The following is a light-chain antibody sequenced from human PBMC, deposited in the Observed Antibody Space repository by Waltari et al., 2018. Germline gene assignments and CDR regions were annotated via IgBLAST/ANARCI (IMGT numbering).Light chain of an antibody. CDR1: QSVRHF. V-gene: IGKV1-39*01. Sequence: DIQMTPTPSPLSASVGDSVTVTCRASQSVRHFLSWYQQKSGKAPTLVIYAASTLHSGVPSRFSGTGSGTDFTLTINGLQPEDFATYYCQQTYDSPWTFGQGTTVEVK. CDR3: QQTYDSPWT. J-gene: IGKJ1*01. CDR2: AAS.